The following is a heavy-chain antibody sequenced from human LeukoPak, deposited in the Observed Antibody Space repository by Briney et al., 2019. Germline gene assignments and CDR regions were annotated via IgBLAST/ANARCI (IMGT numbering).Heavy chain of an antibody. J-gene: IGHJ4*02. Sequence: GGSLRLSCAASGFTVSSNYMNWVRQAPGKGLEWVSVIYGGGNIYYADSVKGRFTISRDNSKNTLHLQMNSLRAEDTAVYYCARGAGYNYPYYFDYWGQGTQVTVSS. D-gene: IGHD5-24*01. CDR2: IYGGGNI. CDR1: GFTVSSNY. V-gene: IGHV3-53*01. CDR3: ARGAGYNYPYYFDY.